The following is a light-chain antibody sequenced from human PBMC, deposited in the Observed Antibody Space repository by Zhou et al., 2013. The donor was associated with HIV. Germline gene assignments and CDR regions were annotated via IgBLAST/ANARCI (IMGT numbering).Light chain of an antibody. J-gene: IGKJ4*01. CDR1: QSVSSTY. CDR3: QQYGSSFIT. Sequence: EIVLTQSPGTLSLSPGERATLSCRASQSVSSTYLAWYQQKPGQAPRLLIYAASSRATGIPDRFSGSGSGTDFILTISRLEPEDFAVYYCQQYGSSFITFGGGTKVEIK. V-gene: IGKV3-20*01. CDR2: AAS.